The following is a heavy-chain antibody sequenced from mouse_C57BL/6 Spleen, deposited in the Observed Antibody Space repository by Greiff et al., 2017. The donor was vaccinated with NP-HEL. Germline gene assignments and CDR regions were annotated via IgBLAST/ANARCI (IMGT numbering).Heavy chain of an antibody. CDR3: ARSGDYDRDYAMDY. J-gene: IGHJ4*01. CDR1: GFTFSSYG. CDR2: ISSGGSYT. D-gene: IGHD2-4*01. Sequence: DVKLVESGGDLVKPGGSLKLSCAASGFTFSSYGMSWVRQTPDKRLEWVATISSGGSYTYYPDSVKGRFTISRDNAKNTLYLQMSSLKSEDTAMYYCARSGDYDRDYAMDYWGQGTSVTVSS. V-gene: IGHV5-6*02.